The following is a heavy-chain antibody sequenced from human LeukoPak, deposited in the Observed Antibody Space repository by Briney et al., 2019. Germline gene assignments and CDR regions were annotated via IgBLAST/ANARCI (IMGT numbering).Heavy chain of an antibody. CDR2: ISSTASTK. J-gene: IGHJ5*02. CDR3: ARDLEDCSGGSCYSWFDP. CDR1: GFTFGDYY. V-gene: IGHV3-11*04. D-gene: IGHD2-15*01. Sequence: PGGSVRLSCAASGFTFGDYYMSWIRQAPGKGLVWVSFISSTASTKYYADSVKGRFTISRDNSKNTLYLQMNSLRAEDTAVYYCARDLEDCSGGSCYSWFDPWGQGTLVTVSS.